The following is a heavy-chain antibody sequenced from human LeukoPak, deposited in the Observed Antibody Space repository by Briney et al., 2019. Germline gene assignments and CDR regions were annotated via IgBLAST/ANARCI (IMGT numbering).Heavy chain of an antibody. CDR3: ARHGVNGHIIAAAAFDY. J-gene: IGHJ4*02. CDR1: GGSISPYY. Sequence: SETLSLTCTVSGGSISPYYWSWIRQPPGKGLEWIGYSGNTDYNPSLKSRVTMSVDTSINQFSLKLSSVTAADTAVYYCARHGVNGHIIAAAAFDYWGQGILVTVSS. V-gene: IGHV4-59*08. CDR2: YSGNT. D-gene: IGHD6-25*01.